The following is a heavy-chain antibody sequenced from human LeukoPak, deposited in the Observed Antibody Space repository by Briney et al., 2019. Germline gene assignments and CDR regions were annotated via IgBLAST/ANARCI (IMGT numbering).Heavy chain of an antibody. CDR1: GFTFSSHW. CDR3: GRSAYLKGMDV. V-gene: IGHV3-72*01. CDR2: IKNKVNSYTT. J-gene: IGHJ6*02. Sequence: GGSLRLSCAGSGFTFSSHWIGWVRQAPGKGLEWVGRIKNKVNSYTTEYAASVKARFAISRDDSKNSLYLQMNSLKTEDTAVYYCGRSAYLKGMDVWGQGTTVTVSS. D-gene: IGHD3-3*01.